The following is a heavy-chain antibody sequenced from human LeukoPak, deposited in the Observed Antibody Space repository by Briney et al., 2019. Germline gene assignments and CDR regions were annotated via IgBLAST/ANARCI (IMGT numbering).Heavy chain of an antibody. V-gene: IGHV4-38-2*02. Sequence: SETLSLTCTVSGYSISSGYYWGWIRQPPGKGLEWIGSIYYSGSTYYNPSLKSRVTISVDTSKNQFSLKLSSVTAADTAVYYCARDRVVVITTAVRYYDYWGQGTLVTVSS. J-gene: IGHJ4*02. CDR1: GYSISSGYY. CDR3: ARDRVVVITTAVRYYDY. D-gene: IGHD3-22*01. CDR2: IYYSGST.